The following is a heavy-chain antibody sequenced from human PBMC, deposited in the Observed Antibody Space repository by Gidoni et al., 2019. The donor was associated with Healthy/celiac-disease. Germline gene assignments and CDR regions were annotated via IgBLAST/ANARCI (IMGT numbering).Heavy chain of an antibody. CDR2: IYYSGST. V-gene: IGHV4-31*03. D-gene: IGHD6-19*01. Sequence: QVQLQESGPGLVQPSQTLSLTCTVSRVSLSSGAYYWSWIRQHPGKGLEWIGYIYYSGSTYYNPSLKSRVTISVDTSKNQFSRKLSSVTAADTAVDYCARGPFTPFHSSGWYPELFDYWGQGTLVTVSS. CDR1: RVSLSSGAYY. J-gene: IGHJ4*02. CDR3: ARGPFTPFHSSGWYPELFDY.